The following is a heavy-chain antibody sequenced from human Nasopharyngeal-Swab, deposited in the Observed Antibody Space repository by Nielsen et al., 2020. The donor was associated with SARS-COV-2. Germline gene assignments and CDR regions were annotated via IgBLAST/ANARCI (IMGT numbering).Heavy chain of an antibody. Sequence: GGSLRLSCAASGFTFDDYAMHWVRQAPGKGLEWVSGISWNSGSIGYADSVKGRFTISRDNAKNSLYLQMNSMRAEDTAVYYCARAYLVRLGELDYWGQGTLVTVSS. CDR2: ISWNSGSI. V-gene: IGHV3-9*01. J-gene: IGHJ4*02. D-gene: IGHD3-16*01. CDR1: GFTFDDYA. CDR3: ARAYLVRLGELDY.